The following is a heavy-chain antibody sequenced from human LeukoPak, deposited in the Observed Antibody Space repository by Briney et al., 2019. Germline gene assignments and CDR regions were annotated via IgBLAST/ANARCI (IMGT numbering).Heavy chain of an antibody. CDR3: AKRYYDILTGPYYFDY. J-gene: IGHJ4*02. Sequence: GGSLRLSCAASGFTFSSYGMSWVRQAPGKGLEWVSAISGSGGSTYYADSVKGRFTISRGNSKNTLYLQMNSLRAEDTAVYYCAKRYYDILTGPYYFDYWGQGTLVTVSS. D-gene: IGHD3-9*01. V-gene: IGHV3-23*01. CDR1: GFTFSSYG. CDR2: ISGSGGST.